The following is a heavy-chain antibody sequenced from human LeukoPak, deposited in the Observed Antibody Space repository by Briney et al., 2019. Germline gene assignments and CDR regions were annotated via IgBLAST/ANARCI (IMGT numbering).Heavy chain of an antibody. Sequence: PGGSLRLSCAASGFTFSSYWMSWVRQAPGKGLEWVANIKQDGSEKYYVDSVKGRFTVSRDNAKNSLHLQMNSLRAEDTAVYYCARVRGVDTEWFDPWGQGTLVTVSS. CDR3: ARVRGVDTEWFDP. CDR1: GFTFSSYW. J-gene: IGHJ5*02. D-gene: IGHD5-18*01. CDR2: IKQDGSEK. V-gene: IGHV3-7*01.